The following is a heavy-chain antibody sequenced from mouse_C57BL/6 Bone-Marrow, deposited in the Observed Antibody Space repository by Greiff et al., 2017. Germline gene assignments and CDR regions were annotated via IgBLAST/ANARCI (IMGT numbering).Heavy chain of an antibody. D-gene: IGHD1-1*02. CDR1: GFTFTDYY. J-gene: IGHJ2*01. V-gene: IGHV7-3*01. Sequence: EVKLEESGGGLVQPGGSLSLSCAASGFTFTDYYMSWVRQPPGKALEWMGFIRNKANGYTTEYNSSVKGRFTTSRDNSQSMLYLQMNALRAEDSATYYSASYLWEYWGQGTTPTVSS. CDR3: ASYLWEY. CDR2: IRNKANGYTT.